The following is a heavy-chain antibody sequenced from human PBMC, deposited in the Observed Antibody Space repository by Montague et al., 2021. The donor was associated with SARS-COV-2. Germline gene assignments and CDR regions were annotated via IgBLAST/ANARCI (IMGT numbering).Heavy chain of an antibody. CDR2: TNYRGSI. D-gene: IGHD6-19*01. V-gene: IGHV4-59*12. Sequence: SETLSLTCSVSGGSISSYYWYCLLQSPAKGLEWFVYTNYRGSITHNPPSKSRVTMLVDTSRRQMSPRLNSVTAADTAVYYCAGYRGRFWHFDLWGRGTLVTVSS. J-gene: IGHJ2*01. CDR3: AGYRGRFWHFDL. CDR1: GGSISSYY.